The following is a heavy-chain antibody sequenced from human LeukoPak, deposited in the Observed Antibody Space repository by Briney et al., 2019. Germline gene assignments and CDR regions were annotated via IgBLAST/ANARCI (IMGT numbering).Heavy chain of an antibody. CDR3: ARDRSYYSDSGTAY. V-gene: IGHV4-61*02. CDR2: IYTTGNT. D-gene: IGHD3-22*01. CDR1: GDSINSGTSY. J-gene: IGHJ4*02. Sequence: SQTLSLTCTVSGDSINSGTSYWSWIRQPAGKGLDWIGRIYTTGNTNYNPSLWRRVTISVDTSKNQFSLRLNSVTAADTAVYFCARDRSYYSDSGTAYWGQGILVTVSS.